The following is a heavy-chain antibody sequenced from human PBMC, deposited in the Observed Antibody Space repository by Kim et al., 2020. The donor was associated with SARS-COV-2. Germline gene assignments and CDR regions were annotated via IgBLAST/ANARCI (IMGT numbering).Heavy chain of an antibody. Sequence: SDAQKFQGRVTMTRDTSTSTVYMELSSLRSEDTAVYYCANAEMYDSAGGYWGQGTLVTVSS. D-gene: IGHD3-22*01. CDR3: ANAEMYDSAGGY. J-gene: IGHJ4*02. V-gene: IGHV1-46*01.